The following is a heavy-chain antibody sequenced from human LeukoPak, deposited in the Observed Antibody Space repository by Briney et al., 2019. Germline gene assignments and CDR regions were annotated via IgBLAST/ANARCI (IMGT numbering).Heavy chain of an antibody. CDR3: ARDLELGY. D-gene: IGHD2/OR15-2a*01. V-gene: IGHV4-61*01. J-gene: IGHJ4*02. Sequence: SETLSLTXAVSGYSISSGYYWGWIRQPPGKGLEWIGYINYSGSTNYNPSLKSRVTISVDTSKNQFSLKLTSVTAADTALYYCARDLELGYWGQGTLVTVSS. CDR2: INYSGST. CDR1: GYSISSGYY.